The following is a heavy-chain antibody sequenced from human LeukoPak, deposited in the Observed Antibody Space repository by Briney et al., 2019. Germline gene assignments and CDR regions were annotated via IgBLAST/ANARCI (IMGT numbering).Heavy chain of an antibody. D-gene: IGHD6-13*01. J-gene: IGHJ4*02. Sequence: GASVKVSCKASGYTFTSYGISWVRQAPGQGLEWMGWISAYNGNTNYAQKLQGRVTMTRNTSISTAYMELSSLRSEDTAVYYCARAATIAAAVTGYWGQGTLVTVSS. V-gene: IGHV1-18*01. CDR3: ARAATIAAAVTGY. CDR2: ISAYNGNT. CDR1: GYTFTSYG.